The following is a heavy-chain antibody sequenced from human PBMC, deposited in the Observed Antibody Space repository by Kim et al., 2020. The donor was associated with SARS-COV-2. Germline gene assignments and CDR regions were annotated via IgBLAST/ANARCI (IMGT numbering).Heavy chain of an antibody. CDR2: ISYDGSNK. CDR3: ARNVIAVAGAYYFYY. D-gene: IGHD6-19*01. J-gene: IGHJ4*01. V-gene: IGHV3-30*04. CDR1: GFTFSSYA. Sequence: GGSLRLSCAASGFTFSSYAMHWVRQAPGKGLEWVAVISYDGSNKYYADSVKGRFTISRDNSKNTLYLQMNSLRAEDTAVYYCARNVIAVAGAYYFYYWG.